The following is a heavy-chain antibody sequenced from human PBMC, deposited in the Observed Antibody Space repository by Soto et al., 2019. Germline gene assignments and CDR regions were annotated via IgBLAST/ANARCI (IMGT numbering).Heavy chain of an antibody. CDR2: ISGSGGST. CDR1: GFTFSSYA. J-gene: IGHJ4*02. CDR3: AKDDLNYYDSSGYLD. Sequence: SLRLSCAASGFTFSSYAMSWVRQAPGKGLEWVSAISGSGGSTYYADSVKGRFTISRDNSKNTLYLQMNSLRAEDTAVYYCAKDDLNYYDSSGYLDWGQGTLVTVSS. D-gene: IGHD3-22*01. V-gene: IGHV3-23*01.